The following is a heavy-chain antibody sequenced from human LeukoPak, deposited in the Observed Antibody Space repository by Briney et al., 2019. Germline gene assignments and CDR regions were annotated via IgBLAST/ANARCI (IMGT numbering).Heavy chain of an antibody. CDR1: GFTLSSYS. CDR2: ISSGSTTI. V-gene: IGHV3-48*02. Sequence: PGGSLRLSCATPGFTLSSYSMNWVRQAPGKGLEWISYISSGSTTIYYADSVKGRFTISRDNAKNSLYLQMNSLRDEDTAVYYCARDVEQWLVRVDYFDYWGQGTLVTVSS. J-gene: IGHJ4*02. D-gene: IGHD6-19*01. CDR3: ARDVEQWLVRVDYFDY.